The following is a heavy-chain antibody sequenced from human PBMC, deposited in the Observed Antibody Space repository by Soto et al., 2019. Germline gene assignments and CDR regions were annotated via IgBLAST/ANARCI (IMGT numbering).Heavy chain of an antibody. CDR2: ISGSGGST. V-gene: IGHV3-23*01. J-gene: IGHJ4*02. CDR3: AKDGWGQWLVPACLDY. D-gene: IGHD6-19*01. CDR1: GFTFSSYA. Sequence: PGGSLRLSCAASGFTFSSYAMSWVRQAPGKGLEWVSAISGSGGSTYYADSVKGRFTISRDNSKNTLYLQMNSLRAEDTAVYYCAKDGWGQWLVPACLDYWRQGTLVTVSS.